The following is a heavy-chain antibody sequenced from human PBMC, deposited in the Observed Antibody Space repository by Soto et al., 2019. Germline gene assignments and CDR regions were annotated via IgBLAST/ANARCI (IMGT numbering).Heavy chain of an antibody. V-gene: IGHV1-69*12. CDR3: VRGDASKLGVTNYYVMGV. D-gene: IGHD3-10*01. CDR2: IIPVFGTA. Sequence: QVQLVQSGAEVKKPGSSVKVSCKASGGSLTNYGVSWVRQAPGQGLEWMGGIIPVFGTANYAQKFQGRVTIAGDESKSIVFRELRTPMSADTAGYYCVRGDASKLGVTNYYVMGVWGLGCTGSVSS. J-gene: IGHJ6*02. CDR1: GGSLTNYG.